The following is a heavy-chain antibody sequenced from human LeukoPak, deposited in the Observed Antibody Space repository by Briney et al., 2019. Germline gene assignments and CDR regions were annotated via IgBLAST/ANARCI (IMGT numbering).Heavy chain of an antibody. CDR2: IYYSGST. V-gene: IGHV4-39*01. CDR1: GGSISSSSYY. J-gene: IGHJ4*02. Sequence: SETPSLTCTVSGGSISSSSYYWGWIRQPPGKGLEWIGNIYYSGSTYYNPSLKSRVTISADTSKNQFSLKLSSVTAADSAMYYCARLGSSAPLYYFDYWGQGPLVTVSS. CDR3: ARLGSSAPLYYFDY. D-gene: IGHD6-19*01.